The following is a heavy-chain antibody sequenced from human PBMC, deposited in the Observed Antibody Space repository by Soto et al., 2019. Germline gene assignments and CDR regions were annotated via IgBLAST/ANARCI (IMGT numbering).Heavy chain of an antibody. CDR2: IWYDGSNK. D-gene: IGHD3-22*01. CDR3: AKDRVTMIVVVIFDY. CDR1: GFTFSSYG. V-gene: IGHV3-33*06. J-gene: IGHJ4*02. Sequence: QVQLVESGGGVVQPGRSLRLSCAASGFTFSSYGMHWVRQAPGKGLEWVAVIWYDGSNKYYADSVKGRFTISRDNSKNTLYLQMNSLRAEDTAVYYCAKDRVTMIVVVIFDYWGQGTLVTVSS.